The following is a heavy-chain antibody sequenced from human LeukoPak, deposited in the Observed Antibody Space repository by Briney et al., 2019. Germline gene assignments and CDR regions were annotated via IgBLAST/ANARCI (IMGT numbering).Heavy chain of an antibody. CDR1: GGSISSRPYD. J-gene: IGHJ4*02. Sequence: PSETLSLTCTVSGGSISSRPYDWGWIRQRPGKGLEYIGSISYSGSTYYNPSLRSRVTISVDTSSNQFSLKLSSVTAADTAVYYCARHLSQGDGTKRGFYYWGQGTLVTVSS. CDR3: ARHLSQGDGTKRGFYY. CDR2: ISYSGST. V-gene: IGHV4-39*01. D-gene: IGHD5-24*01.